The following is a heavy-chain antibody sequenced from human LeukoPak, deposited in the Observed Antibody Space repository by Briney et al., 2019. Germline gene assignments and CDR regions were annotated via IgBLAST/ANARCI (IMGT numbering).Heavy chain of an antibody. CDR1: GGSFSGYY. Sequence: SETLSLTCAVYGGSFSGYYWSWIRQPPGEGLEWIGEINHSGSTNYNPSLKSRVTISVDTSKNQFSLKLSSVTAADTAVYYCARGLTGSDENYWGQGTLVTVSS. CDR2: INHSGST. J-gene: IGHJ4*02. V-gene: IGHV4-34*01. CDR3: ARGLTGSDENY. D-gene: IGHD1-20*01.